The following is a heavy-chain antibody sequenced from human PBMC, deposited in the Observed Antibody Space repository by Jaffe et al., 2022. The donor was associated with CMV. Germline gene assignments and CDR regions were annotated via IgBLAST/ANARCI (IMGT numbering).Heavy chain of an antibody. Sequence: EVQLVESGGGLVQPGGSLRLSCAASGFTFSSYWMSWVRQAPGKGLEWVANIKQDGSEKYYVDSVKGRFTISRDNAKNSLYLQMNSLRAEDTAVYYCARGDNWKHGRDFDYWGQGTLVTVSS. D-gene: IGHD1-20*01. J-gene: IGHJ4*02. CDR2: IKQDGSEK. CDR1: GFTFSSYW. V-gene: IGHV3-7*03. CDR3: ARGDNWKHGRDFDY.